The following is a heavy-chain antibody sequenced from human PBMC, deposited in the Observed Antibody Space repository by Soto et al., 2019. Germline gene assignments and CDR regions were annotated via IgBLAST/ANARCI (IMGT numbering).Heavy chain of an antibody. J-gene: IGHJ4*02. CDR2: IGSGGDGI. Sequence: EVQLLESGGGLVQPGGSLRLSCAASGFTFSSFAMKWVRQALGKGLEWVSVIGSGGDGIHYADSVKGRFTISRDDSKHTVTLQMNGLRAEDTAVYYCATYGQHLMDSWGQGTLVTVSS. V-gene: IGHV3-23*01. D-gene: IGHD4-17*01. CDR3: ATYGQHLMDS. CDR1: GFTFSSFA.